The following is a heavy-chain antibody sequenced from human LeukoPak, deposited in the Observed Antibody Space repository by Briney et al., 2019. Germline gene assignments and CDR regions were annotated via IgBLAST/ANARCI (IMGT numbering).Heavy chain of an antibody. J-gene: IGHJ4*02. D-gene: IGHD3-22*01. CDR3: AKGSYYDSSSSFYFDY. V-gene: IGHV3-23*01. Sequence: PGGSLRLSCAASGFTFSSYAMSWVRQAPGKGLEWVSGISGSGDNTYYADSVKGRFTTSRDNSKNTLYVQVNSLGTEDTAAYYCAKGSYYDSSSSFYFDYWGQGTLVTVSS. CDR1: GFTFSSYA. CDR2: ISGSGDNT.